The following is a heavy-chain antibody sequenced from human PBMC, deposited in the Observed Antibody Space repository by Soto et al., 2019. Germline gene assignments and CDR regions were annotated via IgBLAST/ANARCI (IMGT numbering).Heavy chain of an antibody. V-gene: IGHV3-9*02. CDR3: TEDILPGGADV. D-gene: IGHD3-16*01. J-gene: IGHJ6*02. CDR2: IHWNNGAT. Sequence: SLRLSCVASAFSSHHHAIHWVRQGPGKGLEWVSGIHWNNGATGYADSVKGRFTIFKDNVKNSVYLQKNSLRTDDTAFYYCTEDILPGGADVWGQGTTVTVSS. CDR1: AFSSHHHA.